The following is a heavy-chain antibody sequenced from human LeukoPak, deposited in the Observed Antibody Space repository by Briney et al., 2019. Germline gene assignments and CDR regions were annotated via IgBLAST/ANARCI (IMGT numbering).Heavy chain of an antibody. Sequence: SETLSLTCTVSGGSISSSIYYWGWVRQPPGKGLGWIGSIYYSGSTYYTPSLKSPVTISVDTSKNQFSLTLSSVTAAATAVYYCAREDDYSNYVFAYWGQGTLVTVSS. CDR2: IYYSGST. CDR1: GGSISSSIYY. CDR3: AREDDYSNYVFAY. V-gene: IGHV4-39*02. D-gene: IGHD4-11*01. J-gene: IGHJ4*02.